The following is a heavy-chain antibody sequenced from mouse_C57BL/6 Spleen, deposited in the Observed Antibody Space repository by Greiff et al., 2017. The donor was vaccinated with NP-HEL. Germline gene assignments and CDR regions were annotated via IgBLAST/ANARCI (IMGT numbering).Heavy chain of an antibody. V-gene: IGHV1-26*01. Sequence: EVQLQQSGPELVKPGASVKISCKASGYTFTDYYMNWVKQSHGKSLEWIGDINPNNGGTSYNQKFKGKATLTVDKSSSTAYMELRSLTSEDSAVYYCARSIYYDYDGRPFDYWGQGTTLTVSS. J-gene: IGHJ2*01. CDR2: INPNNGGT. CDR3: ARSIYYDYDGRPFDY. CDR1: GYTFTDYY. D-gene: IGHD2-4*01.